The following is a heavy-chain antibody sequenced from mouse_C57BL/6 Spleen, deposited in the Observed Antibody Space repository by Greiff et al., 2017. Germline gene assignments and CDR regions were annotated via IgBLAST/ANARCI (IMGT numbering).Heavy chain of an antibody. CDR1: GYSFTGYY. J-gene: IGHJ2*01. CDR3: ARKSFDY. Sequence: EVKVVESGPELVKPGASVKISCKASGYSFTGYYMNWVKQSPEKSLEWIGEINPSTGGTTYNQKFKAKATLTVDKSSSTAYMQLKSLTSEDSAVYYCARKSFDYWGQGTTLTVSS. CDR2: INPSTGGT. V-gene: IGHV1-42*01.